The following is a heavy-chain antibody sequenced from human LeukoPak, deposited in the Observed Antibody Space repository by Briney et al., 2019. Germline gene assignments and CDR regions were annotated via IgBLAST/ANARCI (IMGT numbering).Heavy chain of an antibody. CDR3: ARERGYSGYDLGAFDI. Sequence: ASVKVSCKASGYTFTSYGISCVRQAPGQGLEWMGWISAYNGNTNYAQKLQGRVTMTTDTSTSTAYMELRSLRSDDTAVYYCARERGYSGYDLGAFDIWGQGTMVTVSS. V-gene: IGHV1-18*01. J-gene: IGHJ3*02. D-gene: IGHD5-12*01. CDR2: ISAYNGNT. CDR1: GYTFTSYG.